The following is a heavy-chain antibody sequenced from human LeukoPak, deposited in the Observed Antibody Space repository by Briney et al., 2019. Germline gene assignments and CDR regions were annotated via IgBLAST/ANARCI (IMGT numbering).Heavy chain of an antibody. J-gene: IGHJ4*02. V-gene: IGHV3-11*04. Sequence: PGESLRVSCAAFGFKFRDYYMSLIRQAPGKRLGWVSYISHCSSTLHYADSVRGGFTTTRDNDKSSLYLQMNSLRVEDTAVYFCARDYVWGSSSDYWGQGILVTVSS. CDR2: ISHCSSTL. CDR3: ARDYVWGSSSDY. CDR1: GFKFRDYY. D-gene: IGHD3-16*01.